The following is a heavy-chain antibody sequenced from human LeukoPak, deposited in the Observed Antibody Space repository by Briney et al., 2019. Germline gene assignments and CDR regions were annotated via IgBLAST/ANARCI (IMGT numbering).Heavy chain of an antibody. CDR2: IILILGIA. D-gene: IGHD3-22*01. V-gene: IGHV1-69*04. J-gene: IGHJ4*02. CDR3: ARNEYYYDSSGSTGPLDY. Sequence: SVKVSCKASGGTFSSYAISWVRQAPGQGLEWMGRIILILGIANYAQKFQGRVTITADKSTSTAYMELSSLRSEDTAVYYCARNEYYYDSSGSTGPLDYWGQGTLVTVSS. CDR1: GGTFSSYA.